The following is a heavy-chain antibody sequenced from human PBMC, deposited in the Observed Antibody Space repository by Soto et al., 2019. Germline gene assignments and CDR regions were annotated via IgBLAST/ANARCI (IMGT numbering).Heavy chain of an antibody. CDR1: GGSISSYY. Sequence: SETLSLTCTVSGGSISSYYWSWIRQPPGKGLEWIGYIYYSGSTNYNPSLKSRVTISVDTSKNQFSLKLSSVTAADTAVYYCARRVLGSGSYRPYYFDYWGQGTLVTVSS. J-gene: IGHJ4*02. D-gene: IGHD3-10*01. V-gene: IGHV4-59*08. CDR3: ARRVLGSGSYRPYYFDY. CDR2: IYYSGST.